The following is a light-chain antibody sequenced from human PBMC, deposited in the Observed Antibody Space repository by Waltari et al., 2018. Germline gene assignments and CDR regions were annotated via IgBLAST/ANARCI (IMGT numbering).Light chain of an antibody. V-gene: IGLV2-23*03. CDR1: SRDIGPYTL. CDR3: CSYAGSGTFV. Sequence: QSALTQPASVSGSPGQSITISCSGTSRDIGPYTLVPWYQQHPGKAPKLMIYEGSRRPSGVSNRFSGSKSGNTASLTISGLQAEDEAHYYCCSYAGSGTFVFGGGTKLTVL. CDR2: EGS. J-gene: IGLJ3*02.